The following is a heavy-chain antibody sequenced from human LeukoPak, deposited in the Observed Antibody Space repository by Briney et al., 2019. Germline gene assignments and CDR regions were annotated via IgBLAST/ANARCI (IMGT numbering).Heavy chain of an antibody. CDR2: ISAYNGNT. V-gene: IGHV1-18*01. Sequence: ASVKVSCKASGYTFSSYGISWVRQAPGQGLEWMGWISAYNGNTNYAQKLQGRVTMTTDTSTSTAYMELRSLRSDDTAVYYCARSFWFGEFLDYWGQGTLVTVSS. J-gene: IGHJ4*02. D-gene: IGHD3-10*01. CDR1: GYTFSSYG. CDR3: ARSFWFGEFLDY.